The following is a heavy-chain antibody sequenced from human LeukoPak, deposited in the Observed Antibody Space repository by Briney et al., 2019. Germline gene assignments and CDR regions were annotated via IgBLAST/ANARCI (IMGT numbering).Heavy chain of an antibody. CDR2: IYNGGST. V-gene: IGHV3-66*01. CDR3: ATIISFQGYSYGQYYFDY. D-gene: IGHD5-18*01. CDR1: GFTVSSNY. J-gene: IGHJ4*02. Sequence: PGGSLRLSCATSGFTVSSNYMSWVRQAPGKGLEWVSLIYNGGSTYYADSVKGRFTISRDNSKNTLYLQMNSLRAEDTAVYYCATIISFQGYSYGQYYFDYWGQGTLVTVSS.